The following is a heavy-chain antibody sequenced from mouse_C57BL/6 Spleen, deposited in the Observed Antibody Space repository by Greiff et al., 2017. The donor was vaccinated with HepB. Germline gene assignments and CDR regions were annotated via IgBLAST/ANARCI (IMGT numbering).Heavy chain of an antibody. J-gene: IGHJ2*01. CDR2: ISSGSSTI. CDR1: GFTFSDYG. CDR3: ARFLGNFFDY. D-gene: IGHD1-1*02. Sequence: DVKLQESGGGLVKPGGSLKLSCAASGFTFSDYGMHWVRQAPEKGLEWVAYISSGSSTIYYADTVKGRFTISRDNAKNTLFLQMTSLRSEDTAMYCCARFLGNFFDYWGQGTTLTVSS. V-gene: IGHV5-17*01.